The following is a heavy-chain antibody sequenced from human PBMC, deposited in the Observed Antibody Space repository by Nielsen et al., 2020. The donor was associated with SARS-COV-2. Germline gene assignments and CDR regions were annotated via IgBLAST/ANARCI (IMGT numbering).Heavy chain of an antibody. V-gene: IGHV3-30*03. CDR2: IAYDGSDK. CDR1: GFTFRSYG. D-gene: IGHD1-14*01. Sequence: GGSLRLSCAASGFTFRSYGMHWVRQAPGKGLEWVAVIAYDGSDKYYADSVKGRFTISRDNSKNTLYLQMNSLRAEDTAVYYCARRLNPGCEFDYWGQGTLVTVSS. J-gene: IGHJ4*02. CDR3: ARRLNPGCEFDY.